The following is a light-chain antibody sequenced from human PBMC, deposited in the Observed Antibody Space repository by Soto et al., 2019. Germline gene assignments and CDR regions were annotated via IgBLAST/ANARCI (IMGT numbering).Light chain of an antibody. V-gene: IGLV1-44*01. CDR3: AAWDGSLKGYV. J-gene: IGLJ1*01. CDR2: SDS. CDR1: NPNIGSNP. Sequence: QAVVTQPPSASGTPGQRVTISCSGSNPNIGSNPVNWYQHLPGTAPKLLVYSDSQRPSGVPDRFSGSKSGTSASLAVSGLQSEDEADYYCAAWDGSLKGYVFGTGTKLTVL.